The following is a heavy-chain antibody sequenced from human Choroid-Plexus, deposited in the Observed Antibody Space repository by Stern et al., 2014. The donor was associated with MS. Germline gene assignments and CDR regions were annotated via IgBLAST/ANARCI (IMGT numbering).Heavy chain of an antibody. CDR3: ARVYNTIYGIVTQRGSGMDV. CDR2: IKEDGTEK. D-gene: IGHD3-3*01. J-gene: IGHJ6*02. CDR1: GFTFGNYW. V-gene: IGHV3-7*01. Sequence: VQLVESGGGLVQPGGSLTISCTAAGFTFGNYWMTWVRQAPGKGLEWGANIKEDGTEKNYVDSVKGRFTLSRDNARNSLYLQMNSLRVEDTALYYCARVYNTIYGIVTQRGSGMDVWGQGTTVIVSS.